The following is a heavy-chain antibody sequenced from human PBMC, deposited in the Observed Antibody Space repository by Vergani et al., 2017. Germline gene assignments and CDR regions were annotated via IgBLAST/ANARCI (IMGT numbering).Heavy chain of an antibody. CDR1: GFTFSTYA. V-gene: IGHV3-30*04. CDR3: ARGDRYSYGSFDY. D-gene: IGHD5-18*01. Sequence: VQLVESGGGLVQPGRSLRLSCAASGFTFSTYAMHWVRQAPGKGLEWVAIISTDGNKKYYADSVKGRFTISRDNSKNTLYLQMNSLRGEDTAVYYCARGDRYSYGSFDYWGQGTLVTVSS. J-gene: IGHJ4*02. CDR2: ISTDGNKK.